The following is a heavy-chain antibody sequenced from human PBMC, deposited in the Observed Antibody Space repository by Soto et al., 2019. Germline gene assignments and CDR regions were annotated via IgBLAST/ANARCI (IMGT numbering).Heavy chain of an antibody. V-gene: IGHV3-23*01. CDR2: ISGSGGST. CDR1: GFTFSSYA. CDR3: ANALVAATSPYYYYGMDV. D-gene: IGHD2-15*01. J-gene: IGHJ6*02. Sequence: GGSLRLSCAASGFTFSSYAMSWVRQAPGKGLEWVSAISGSGGSTYYAETVKGRFTISRDNSKNTLYLQMNSLRAEDTAVYYCANALVAATSPYYYYGMDVWGQGTTVTVSS.